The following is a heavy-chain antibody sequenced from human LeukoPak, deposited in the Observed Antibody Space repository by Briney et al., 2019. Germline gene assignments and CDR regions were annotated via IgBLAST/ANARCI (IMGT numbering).Heavy chain of an antibody. CDR3: ARDLTSGSYLFDY. J-gene: IGHJ4*02. V-gene: IGHV3-21*01. CDR1: GFAFSSYS. Sequence: GGSLRLSCAASGFAFSSYSMNWVRQAPGKGLEWVSSISSSSYIYYADSVKGRFAISRDNAKNSLYLQMNSLRAEDTAVYYCARDLTSGSYLFDYWGQGTLVTVSS. CDR2: ISSSSYI. D-gene: IGHD1-26*01.